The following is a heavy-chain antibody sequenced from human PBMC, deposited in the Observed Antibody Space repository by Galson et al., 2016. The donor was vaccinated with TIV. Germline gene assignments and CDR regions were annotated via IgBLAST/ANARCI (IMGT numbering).Heavy chain of an antibody. V-gene: IGHV1-2*02. Sequence: QSGAEVTEPGESLKISCKASGYTFTDYYIHWVRQAPGQGLEWMGWINPKSGDTKYAQKFEGRVTMTRDTSISTVFMELSSLIYDDTAVFYCARERHMDYWGQGTLVTVSS. CDR1: GYTFTDYY. J-gene: IGHJ4*02. CDR3: ARERHMDY. CDR2: INPKSGDT.